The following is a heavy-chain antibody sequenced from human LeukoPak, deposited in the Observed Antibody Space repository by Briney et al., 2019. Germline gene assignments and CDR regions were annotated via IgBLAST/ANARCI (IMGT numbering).Heavy chain of an antibody. CDR2: INPNSGGT. J-gene: IGHJ4*02. V-gene: IGHV1-2*02. D-gene: IGHD6-13*01. Sequence: ASVKVSCKASGYTFTGYYMHWVRQAPGQGLEWMGWINPNSGGTTYAQKFQGRVTMTRDTSISTAYMELSRLRSDDTAVYYCARGTYSSSWYPTFDYWGQGTLVTVSS. CDR1: GYTFTGYY. CDR3: ARGTYSSSWYPTFDY.